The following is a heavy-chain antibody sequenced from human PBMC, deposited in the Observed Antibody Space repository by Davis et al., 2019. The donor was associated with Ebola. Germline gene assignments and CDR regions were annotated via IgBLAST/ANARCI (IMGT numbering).Heavy chain of an antibody. CDR2: IFSNDEK. V-gene: IGHV2-26*01. D-gene: IGHD6-13*01. Sequence: SGPTLVKPTETLTLTCTVSGFSLSNARMGVSWIRQPPGKALEWLAHIFSNDEKSYSTSLKSRLTISKDTSKSQVVLTMTNMDPMDTATYYCARIRQFIAAAGAAFDPWGQGTLVTVSS. J-gene: IGHJ5*02. CDR3: ARIRQFIAAAGAAFDP. CDR1: GFSLSNARMG.